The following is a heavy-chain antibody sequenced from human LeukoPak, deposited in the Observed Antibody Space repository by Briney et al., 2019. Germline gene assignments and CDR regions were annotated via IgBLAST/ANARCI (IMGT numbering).Heavy chain of an antibody. CDR1: GFTFSSYA. CDR2: ISGSGGST. J-gene: IGHJ4*02. D-gene: IGHD2-15*01. V-gene: IGHV3-23*01. Sequence: GGSLRLSCAASGFTFSSYAMSWVRQAPGKGLEWVSAISGSGGSTYYADSVKGRFTISRDNSKNTLYLQMNSLRAEDTAVYYCAKDGGYCSGGSCHGFDYWGQGTLVTVSS. CDR3: AKDGGYCSGGSCHGFDY.